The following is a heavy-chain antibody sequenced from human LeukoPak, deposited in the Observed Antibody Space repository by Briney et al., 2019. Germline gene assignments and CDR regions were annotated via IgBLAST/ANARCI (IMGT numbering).Heavy chain of an antibody. Sequence: PGGSLRLSXAASGFTFSSYAMSWVRQAPGKGLEWVSAISGSGGSTYYADSAKGRFTISRDNSKNTLYLQMNSLRAEDTAVYYCAKDDCSGGSCYPDYWGQGTLVTVSS. CDR2: ISGSGGST. D-gene: IGHD2-15*01. J-gene: IGHJ4*02. CDR1: GFTFSSYA. V-gene: IGHV3-23*01. CDR3: AKDDCSGGSCYPDY.